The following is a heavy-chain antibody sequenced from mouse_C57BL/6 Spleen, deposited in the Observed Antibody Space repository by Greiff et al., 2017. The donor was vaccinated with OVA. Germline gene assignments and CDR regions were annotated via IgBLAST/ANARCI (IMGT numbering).Heavy chain of an antibody. CDR2: IWRGRST. V-gene: IGHV2-5*01. CDR3: ANNYDYAYYAMDY. Sequence: QVQLKESGPGLVQPSQSLSITCTVSGFSLTSYGVHWVRQSPGKGLEWLGVIWRGRSTDYNAAFMSRLSITKDNSKSQVFFKMNRLQADDTAIYYGANNYDYAYYAMDYWGQGTSVTVSS. CDR1: GFSLTSYG. J-gene: IGHJ4*01. D-gene: IGHD2-4*01.